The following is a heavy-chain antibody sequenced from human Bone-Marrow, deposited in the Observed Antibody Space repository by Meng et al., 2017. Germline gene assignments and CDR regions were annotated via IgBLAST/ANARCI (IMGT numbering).Heavy chain of an antibody. CDR1: GGSISSSNW. V-gene: IGHV4-4*02. Sequence: GQLREVGPGLVKPSGTLSLTCAVSGGSISSSNWWSWVRQPPGKGLEWIGEIYHSGSTNYNPSLKSRVTISVDKSKNQFSLKLSSVTAADTAVYYCARGQYFSWWELLPAFWFDPWGQGTLVTVSS. J-gene: IGHJ5*02. D-gene: IGHD1-26*01. CDR2: IYHSGST. CDR3: ARGQYFSWWELLPAFWFDP.